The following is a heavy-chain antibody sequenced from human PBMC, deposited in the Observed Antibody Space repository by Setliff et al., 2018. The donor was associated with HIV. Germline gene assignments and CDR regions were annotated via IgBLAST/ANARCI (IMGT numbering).Heavy chain of an antibody. CDR2: ISGSGSTT. CDR1: GFTFTSYA. Sequence: GGSLRLSCAASGFTFTSYAMNWVRQAPGKGLEWVSSISGSGSTTYYADSVKGRLTISRDNSQNALYLHMNSLRAEDTAVYYCAKVPLFVVVPAALGGMDVCGQGTTVTVSS. D-gene: IGHD2-2*01. V-gene: IGHV3-23*01. J-gene: IGHJ6*02. CDR3: AKVPLFVVVPAALGGMDV.